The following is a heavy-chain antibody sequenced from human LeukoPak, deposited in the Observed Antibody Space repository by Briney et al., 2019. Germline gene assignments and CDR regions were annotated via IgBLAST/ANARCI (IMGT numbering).Heavy chain of an antibody. J-gene: IGHJ4*02. D-gene: IGHD3-10*01. CDR3: AGGFGGLDY. CDR2: IYYSGST. CDR1: GGSISSSCYY. Sequence: KTSETLSLTCPVSGGSISSSCYYWGWIRQPPGKGLEWIGSIYYSGSTYYNPSLKSRVTISLNTSKNQFSLKLSSVTAADTAVYYCAGGFGGLDYWGQGTLVTVSS. V-gene: IGHV4-39*01.